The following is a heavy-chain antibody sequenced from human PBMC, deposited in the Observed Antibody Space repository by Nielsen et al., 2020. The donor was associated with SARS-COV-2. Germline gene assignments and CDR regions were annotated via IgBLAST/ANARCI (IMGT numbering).Heavy chain of an antibody. D-gene: IGHD3-22*01. CDR2: IIPIFGTA. J-gene: IGHJ4*02. V-gene: IGHV1-69*13. CDR1: GFTFTDYY. Sequence: SVKVSCKASGFTFTDYYMHWVRQAPGQGLEWMGGIIPIFGTANYAQKFQGRVTITADESTSTAYMELSSLRSEDTAVYYCARSPVYYDSSGHEYFDYWGQGTLVTVSS. CDR3: ARSPVYYDSSGHEYFDY.